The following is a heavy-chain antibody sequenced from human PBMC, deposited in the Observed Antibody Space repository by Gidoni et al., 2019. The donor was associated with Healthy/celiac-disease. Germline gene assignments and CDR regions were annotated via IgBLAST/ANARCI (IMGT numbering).Heavy chain of an antibody. Sequence: EVQLLESGGGLVQPGGSLRLSCAASGFTFSSYAMSWVRPAPGKGLEWVSAISGSGGSTYYADSVKGRFTISRDNSKNTLYLQMNSLRAEDTAVYYCAKTRRYYYYGMDVWGQGTTVTVSS. CDR3: AKTRRYYYYGMDV. CDR2: ISGSGGST. J-gene: IGHJ6*02. CDR1: GFTFSSYA. V-gene: IGHV3-23*01.